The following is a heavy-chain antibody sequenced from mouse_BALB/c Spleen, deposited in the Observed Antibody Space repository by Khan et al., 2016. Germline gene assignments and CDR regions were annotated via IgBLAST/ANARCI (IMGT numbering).Heavy chain of an antibody. CDR2: IHPSDSET. V-gene: IGHV1S82*01. Sequence: QVQLQQPGAELVRPGASVKLSCKASGYSFTTYWMNWVKQRPGQGLEWIGMIHPSDSETRLNQKFKDKATLTVDKSSRTAYMQLGSTKAEDSAVDYCARYVMITTPYDAMDYWGQGTSVTVSS. CDR3: ARYVMITTPYDAMDY. CDR1: GYSFTTYW. D-gene: IGHD2-4*01. J-gene: IGHJ4*01.